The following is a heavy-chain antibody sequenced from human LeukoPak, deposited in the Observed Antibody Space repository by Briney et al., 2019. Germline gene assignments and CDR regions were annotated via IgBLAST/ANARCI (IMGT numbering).Heavy chain of an antibody. CDR1: GGSFSGYY. D-gene: IGHD5-12*01. Sequence: SETLSLTCAVYGGSFSGYYWSWIRQPPGKGLEWIGEINHSGSTNYNPSLKSRVTVSVDTSKNQFSLKLSSVTAADTAVYYCAREGGGYDPLFDYWGQGTLVTVSS. V-gene: IGHV4-34*01. CDR2: INHSGST. J-gene: IGHJ4*02. CDR3: AREGGGYDPLFDY.